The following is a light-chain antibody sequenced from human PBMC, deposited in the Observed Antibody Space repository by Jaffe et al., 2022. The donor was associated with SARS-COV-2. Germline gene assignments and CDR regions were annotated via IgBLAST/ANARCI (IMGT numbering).Light chain of an antibody. J-gene: IGKJ2*01. CDR2: GAS. CDR3: QQYNNWPRRT. Sequence: EIVMTQSPATLSVSPGDRATLSCRASQSVSSNFAWYQQKPGQAPRLLIYGASTRATGIPARFSGSGSGTEFTLTISSLQSEDFAVYYCQQYNNWPRRTFGQGTKLEIK. V-gene: IGKV3-15*01. CDR1: QSVSSN.